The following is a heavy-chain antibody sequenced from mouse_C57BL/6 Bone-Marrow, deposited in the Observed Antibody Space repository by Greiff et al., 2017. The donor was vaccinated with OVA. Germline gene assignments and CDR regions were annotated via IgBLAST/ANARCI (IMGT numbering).Heavy chain of an antibody. CDR3: ARDGNLAGTNRDYFDY. D-gene: IGHD4-1*01. V-gene: IGHV5-4*01. CDR2: ISDGGSYT. J-gene: IGHJ2*01. CDR1: GFTFSSYA. Sequence: EVQLVESGGGLVKPGGSLKLSCAASGFTFSSYAMSWVRQTPEKRLEWVATISDGGSYTYYPDNVKGRFTISRDNAKNNLYLQMSHLKSEDTAMYYCARDGNLAGTNRDYFDYWGQGTTLTVSS.